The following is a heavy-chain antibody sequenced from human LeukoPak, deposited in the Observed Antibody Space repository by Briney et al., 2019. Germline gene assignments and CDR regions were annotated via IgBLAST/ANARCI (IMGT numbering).Heavy chain of an antibody. J-gene: IGHJ6*02. Sequence: ASVKVSCKASGYTFTSYGISWVRQAPGQGLEWMGIINPSGGSTSYAQKFQGRVTMTRDTSTSTVYMELSSLRSEDTAVYYCARDLKYSSSWYPYYYGMDVWGQGTTVTVSS. D-gene: IGHD6-13*01. V-gene: IGHV1-46*01. CDR1: GYTFTSYG. CDR2: INPSGGST. CDR3: ARDLKYSSSWYPYYYGMDV.